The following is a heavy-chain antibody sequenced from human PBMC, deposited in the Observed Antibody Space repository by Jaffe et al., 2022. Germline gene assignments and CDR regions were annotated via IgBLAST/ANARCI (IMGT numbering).Heavy chain of an antibody. CDR2: IYAGDIT. V-gene: IGHV3-66*02. J-gene: IGHJ4*02. CDR3: ARDLGKLTDY. Sequence: EVQLVESGGGLVQPGGSLRLSCAASGFTVPSDYMSWVRQAPGKGLEWVSIIYAGDITHYTDSVKGRFTISIDDSKNTLYLQMNNLTPEDTAVYYCARDLGKLTDYWGQGTLVTVSS. D-gene: IGHD2-15*01. CDR1: GFTVPSDY.